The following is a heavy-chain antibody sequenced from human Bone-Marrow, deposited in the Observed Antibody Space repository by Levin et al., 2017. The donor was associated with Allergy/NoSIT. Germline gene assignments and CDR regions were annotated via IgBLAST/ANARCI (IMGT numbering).Heavy chain of an antibody. CDR3: ARAKLPGAPLGHGFDP. CDR2: VLFSGNT. Sequence: SQTLSLTCTVSGASISSGGYYWSWIRQHPGTGLEWIGNVLFSGNTNYNPSLKSRVIISVDTSKKQFSLKLMSVTAADTAVYYCARAKLPGAPLGHGFDPWGQGTLVTVSS. CDR1: GASISSGGYY. J-gene: IGHJ5*02. D-gene: IGHD4-23*01. V-gene: IGHV4-31*03.